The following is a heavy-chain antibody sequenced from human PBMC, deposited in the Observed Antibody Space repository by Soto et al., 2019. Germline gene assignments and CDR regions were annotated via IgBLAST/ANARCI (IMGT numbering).Heavy chain of an antibody. CDR1: GYTFTSYG. CDR2: ISAYNGNT. Sequence: QVQLVQSGAEVKKPVASVKVSCKASGYTFTSYGISWVRQATGQGLEWMGWISAYNGNTTYAQKLQGRVTMTKDTPTSTAYTELRRRRSDHTDVYYCVRGDYGDYWGKGSLATSSS. CDR3: VRGDYGDY. V-gene: IGHV1-18*01. J-gene: IGHJ4*02.